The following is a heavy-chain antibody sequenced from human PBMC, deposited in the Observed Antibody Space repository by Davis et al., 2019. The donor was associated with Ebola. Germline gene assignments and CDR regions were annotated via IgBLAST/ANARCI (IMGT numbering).Heavy chain of an antibody. D-gene: IGHD1-26*01. J-gene: IGHJ4*02. CDR1: GFAFSSYS. CDR2: ITGSSGTV. CDR3: ARDRGYTGSYYTFDY. Sequence: GGSLRLFCAASGFAFSSYSMNWVRQAPGKGLEWVSHITGSSGTVYYAGSVKGRFTISRDNAKNSLYLQMNSLRDEDAAVYYCARDRGYTGSYYTFDYWGQGTLVTVSS. V-gene: IGHV3-48*02.